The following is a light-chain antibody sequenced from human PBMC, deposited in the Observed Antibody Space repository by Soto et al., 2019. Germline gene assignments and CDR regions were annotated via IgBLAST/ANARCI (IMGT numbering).Light chain of an antibody. J-gene: IGKJ4*01. CDR1: QSISNW. V-gene: IGKV1-5*01. CDR2: DAS. Sequence: DIQMTQSPSTLSASVGDRVTITCRASQSISNWLAWYQRKPGKAPKLLIYDASILESGVPSRFSGSGSGTEFTLPISSLQPYDFANYYCQQYDAHFGGGTKVEIK. CDR3: QQYDAH.